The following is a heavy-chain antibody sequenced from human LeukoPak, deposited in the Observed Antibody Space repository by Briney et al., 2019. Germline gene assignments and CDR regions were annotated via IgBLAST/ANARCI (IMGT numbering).Heavy chain of an antibody. CDR1: GFTLSNFA. CDR2: ISANGGST. V-gene: IGHV3-23*01. J-gene: IGHJ4*02. D-gene: IGHD6-13*01. Sequence: PGGSLRLSCAASGFTLSNFAMGWVRQAPGKGLQWVSLISANGGSTYYADSVKGRFTISRDNSKNTLYLQMNSLRAEDTAVYYCARGDSSTGGDYWGQGTLVTVSS. CDR3: ARGDSSTGGDY.